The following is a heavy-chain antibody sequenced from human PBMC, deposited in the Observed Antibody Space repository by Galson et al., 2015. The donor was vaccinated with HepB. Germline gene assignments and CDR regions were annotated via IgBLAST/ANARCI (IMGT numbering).Heavy chain of an antibody. CDR2: IYYSGST. CDR1: GGSISSYY. J-gene: IGHJ5*02. Sequence: SETLSLTCTVSGGSISSYYWSWIRQPPGKGLEWIGYIYYSGSTNYNPSLKSRVTISVDTSKNQFSLKLSSVTAADTAVYYCARVANSLQQLVLEGFDPWGQGTLVTVSS. CDR3: ARVANSLQQLVLEGFDP. D-gene: IGHD6-13*01. V-gene: IGHV4-59*01.